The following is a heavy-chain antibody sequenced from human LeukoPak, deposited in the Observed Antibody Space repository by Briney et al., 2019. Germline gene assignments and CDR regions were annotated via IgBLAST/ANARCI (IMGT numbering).Heavy chain of an antibody. Sequence: ASVKVSCKAFGYTFTTDYMHWVRQAPGQGLEWMGIINPSGGSTSYAQKFQGRVTMTRDTSTSTVYMELSSLRSEDTAVYYCAREEATTYYYDSSGPNWFDPWGQGTLVTVSS. D-gene: IGHD3-22*01. V-gene: IGHV1-46*01. CDR3: AREEATTYYYDSSGPNWFDP. CDR1: GYTFTTDY. J-gene: IGHJ5*02. CDR2: INPSGGST.